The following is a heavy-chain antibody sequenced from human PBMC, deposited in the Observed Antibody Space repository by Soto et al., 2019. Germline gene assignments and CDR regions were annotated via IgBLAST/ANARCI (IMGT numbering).Heavy chain of an antibody. J-gene: IGHJ3*02. CDR1: GGSISSGDYY. V-gene: IGHV4-30-4*01. CDR3: ATKGWPDVFDS. CDR2: IYYSGST. Sequence: QVQLQESGPGLVKPSQTLSLTCTVSGGSISSGDYYWSWIRQPPGKGLEWIGYIYYSGSTYYKSSPESRVIISIDTSKNQFPLKLSSVPAADTAVYYCATKGWPDVFDSWCQGAMVPVSS.